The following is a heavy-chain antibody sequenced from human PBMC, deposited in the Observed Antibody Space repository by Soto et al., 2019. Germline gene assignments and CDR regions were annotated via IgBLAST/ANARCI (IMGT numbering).Heavy chain of an antibody. CDR1: GGSFSGYY. J-gene: IGHJ5*02. V-gene: IGHV4-34*01. Sequence: SETLSLTCAVYGGSFSGYYWSWIRQPPGKGLEWIGEINHSGSTNYNPSLKSRVTISVDTSKNQFSLKLSSVTAADTAVYYCARGLEGDSNYGCWFDPWGQGTLVTVSS. D-gene: IGHD4-4*01. CDR2: INHSGST. CDR3: ARGLEGDSNYGCWFDP.